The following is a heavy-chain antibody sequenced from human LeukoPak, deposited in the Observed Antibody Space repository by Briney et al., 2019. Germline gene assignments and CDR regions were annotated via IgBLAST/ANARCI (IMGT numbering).Heavy chain of an antibody. D-gene: IGHD2-2*01. CDR3: ARGYCSSTSCYGGNDY. Sequence: EASVKVSCKASGYTFTSYAMNWVRQAPGQGLEWVGWINTNTGNPTYAQGFTGRFVFSLDTSVSTAYLQISSLKAEDTAVYYCARGYCSSTSCYGGNDYWGQGTLVTVSS. J-gene: IGHJ4*02. V-gene: IGHV7-4-1*02. CDR1: GYTFTSYA. CDR2: INTNTGNP.